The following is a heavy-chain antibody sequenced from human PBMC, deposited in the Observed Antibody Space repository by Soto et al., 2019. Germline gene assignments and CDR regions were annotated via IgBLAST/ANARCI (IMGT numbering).Heavy chain of an antibody. Sequence: PSETLSLTCTVSGGSVSSGSYYWSWIRQPPGKGLEWIGYIYYSGSTNYNPSLKSRVTISVDTSKNQFSLKLSSVTAADTAVYYCAREAAARQIDYWGQGTLVTVSS. CDR3: AREAAARQIDY. D-gene: IGHD6-13*01. J-gene: IGHJ4*02. CDR1: GGSVSSGSYY. V-gene: IGHV4-61*01. CDR2: IYYSGST.